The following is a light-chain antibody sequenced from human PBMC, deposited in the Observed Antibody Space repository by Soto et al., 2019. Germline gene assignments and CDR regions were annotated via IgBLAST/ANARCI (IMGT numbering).Light chain of an antibody. CDR3: QQYGYSFWT. J-gene: IGKJ1*01. Sequence: EIVLTQSPGTLSLSPGESATLSCIASQSFNSIYLAWYQQKPGQAPRLLIYGASSRSTGIPDRFSGSGSGTDFTLTISRLEPEDFAVYYCQQYGYSFWTFGQGTKVDIK. CDR1: QSFNSIY. CDR2: GAS. V-gene: IGKV3-20*01.